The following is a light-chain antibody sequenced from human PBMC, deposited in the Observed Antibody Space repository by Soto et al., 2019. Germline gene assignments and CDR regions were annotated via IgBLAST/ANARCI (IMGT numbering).Light chain of an antibody. CDR1: QSISSW. J-gene: IGKJ1*01. CDR3: QQYNSYPWT. CDR2: KAS. Sequence: DIQMTQSPSTLSASVGDRVTITCRASQSISSWLAWYQQKPGKAPKVLIYKASSLESGVPSRFSGSGSGTEFTLTISSLQPDDFATYYCQQYNSYPWTFDQGTKVEI. V-gene: IGKV1-5*03.